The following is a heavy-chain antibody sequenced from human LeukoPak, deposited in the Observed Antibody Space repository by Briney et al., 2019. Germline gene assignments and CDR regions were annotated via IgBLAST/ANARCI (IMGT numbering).Heavy chain of an antibody. CDR2: ISYDGSNK. CDR1: GFTFSSYA. V-gene: IGHV3-30*04. CDR3: AREAAYNDAFDI. J-gene: IGHJ3*02. Sequence: GGSLRLSCAASGFTFSSYAMHWVRQAPGKGLEWVAVISYDGSNKYYADSVKGRFTISRDNSKNTLYLQMNSLRAEGTAVYYCAREAAYNDAFDIWGQGTMVTVSS. D-gene: IGHD1-1*01.